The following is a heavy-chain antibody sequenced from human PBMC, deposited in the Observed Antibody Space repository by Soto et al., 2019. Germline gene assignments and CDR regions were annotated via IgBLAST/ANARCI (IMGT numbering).Heavy chain of an antibody. CDR1: GYTFTSYG. CDR3: ARDQAYGSGSYYFVY. J-gene: IGHJ4*02. CDR2: ISAYNGNT. D-gene: IGHD3-10*01. Sequence: ASVKVSCKASGYTFTSYGISWVRQAPGQGLEWMGWISAYNGNTNYAQKLQGRVTMTTDTSTSTAYMELRSLRSDDTAVYYCARDQAYGSGSYYFVYWGQGTLVTVSS. V-gene: IGHV1-18*01.